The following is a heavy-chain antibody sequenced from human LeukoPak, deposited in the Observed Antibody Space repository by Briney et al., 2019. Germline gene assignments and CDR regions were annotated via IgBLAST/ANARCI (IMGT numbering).Heavy chain of an antibody. V-gene: IGHV4-30-2*01. J-gene: IGHJ4*02. D-gene: IGHD1-1*01. CDR1: GGSISSGGYS. CDR3: ARGVLELDY. Sequence: PSETLPLTCAVSGGSISSGGYSWSWIRQPPGKGLEWIGYIYHSGSTYYNPSLKSRVTISVDRSKNQFSLKLSSVTAADTAVYYCARGVLELDYWGQGTLVTVSS. CDR2: IYHSGST.